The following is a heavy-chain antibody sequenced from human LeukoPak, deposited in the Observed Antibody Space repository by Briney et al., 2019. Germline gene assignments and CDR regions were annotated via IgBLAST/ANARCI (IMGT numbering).Heavy chain of an antibody. CDR3: ARGLCGGDCCSD. J-gene: IGHJ4*02. CDR2: ISSSSSYI. Sequence: GGSLRLSCAASGFTFSSYRMNWVRRAPGKGLEWVSSISSSSSYIYYADSVKGRFTISRDNAKNSLYLQMNSLRAEDTAAYYCARGLCGGDCCSDWGQGTLVTVSS. D-gene: IGHD2-21*02. V-gene: IGHV3-21*01. CDR1: GFTFSSYR.